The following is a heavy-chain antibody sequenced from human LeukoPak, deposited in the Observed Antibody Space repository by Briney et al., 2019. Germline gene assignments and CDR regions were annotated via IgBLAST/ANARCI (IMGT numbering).Heavy chain of an antibody. Sequence: GGSLKLSCADSGFTFRGSAMHWVRQASGKGLEWVGRIRNKANSYATAYAASVKGRFTISRDDSKNTAYLQMTSLKTEDTSVYYCTSVVVVAATTLEDYWGQGTLVTVSS. D-gene: IGHD2-15*01. V-gene: IGHV3-73*01. J-gene: IGHJ4*02. CDR3: TSVVVVAATTLEDY. CDR2: IRNKANSYAT. CDR1: GFTFRGSA.